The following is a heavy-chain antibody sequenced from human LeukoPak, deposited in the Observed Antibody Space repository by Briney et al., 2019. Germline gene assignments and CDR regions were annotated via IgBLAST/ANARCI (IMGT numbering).Heavy chain of an antibody. CDR2: VPTSGNT. D-gene: IGHD2-15*01. CDR1: DINTYF. J-gene: IGHJ4*03. Sequence: PSETLSLTCTVSDINTYFWSWIRQPPGKKLEWIGYVPTSGNTNYDSSLNSRVTISVDTSKKQFSLTLRSVTAADTAVYYCARTTPADFSAGWPYFDYWGQGVLVTVSS. CDR3: ARTTPADFSAGWPYFDY. V-gene: IGHV4-4*08.